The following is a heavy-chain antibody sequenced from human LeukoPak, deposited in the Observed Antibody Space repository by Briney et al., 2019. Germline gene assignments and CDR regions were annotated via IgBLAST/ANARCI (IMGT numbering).Heavy chain of an antibody. CDR3: ARDRYYYDSSEIYYFDY. V-gene: IGHV4-39*07. D-gene: IGHD3-22*01. CDR1: GGSISSSSYY. J-gene: IGHJ4*02. CDR2: IYYSGST. Sequence: SETLSLTCTVSGGSISSSSYYWGWIRQPPGKGLEGIGGIYYSGSTYYNPSLKSRVTISVDTSKNQFSLKLSSVTAADTAVYYCARDRYYYDSSEIYYFDYWGQGTLVTVSS.